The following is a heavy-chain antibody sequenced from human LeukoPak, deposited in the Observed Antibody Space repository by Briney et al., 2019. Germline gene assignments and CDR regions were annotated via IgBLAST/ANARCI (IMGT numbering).Heavy chain of an antibody. V-gene: IGHV1-46*01. CDR3: ARGPTNAVTDY. D-gene: IGHD4-17*01. J-gene: IGHJ4*02. CDR1: GYTITNNY. CDR2: INPSGTGT. Sequence: ASVKVSCKASGYTITNNYMHWVRQAPGQGLEWMGVINPSGTGTSYAQKFQGTVTMTRDTSTSTVYMDLSSLIYDDTAVYYCARGPTNAVTDYWGQGTRVTVSS.